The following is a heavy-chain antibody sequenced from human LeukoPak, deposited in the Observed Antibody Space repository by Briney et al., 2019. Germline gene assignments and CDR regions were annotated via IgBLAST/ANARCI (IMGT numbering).Heavy chain of an antibody. J-gene: IGHJ4*02. Sequence: GGSLRLSCAASGFTFSNAWMSWVRQAPGKGLEWVSSISSSSSYIYYADSVKGRFTISRDNAKNSLYLQMNSLRAEDTAVYYCARDVVAALIDYWGQGTLVTVSS. CDR1: GFTFSNAW. CDR3: ARDVVAALIDY. V-gene: IGHV3-21*01. D-gene: IGHD2-15*01. CDR2: ISSSSSYI.